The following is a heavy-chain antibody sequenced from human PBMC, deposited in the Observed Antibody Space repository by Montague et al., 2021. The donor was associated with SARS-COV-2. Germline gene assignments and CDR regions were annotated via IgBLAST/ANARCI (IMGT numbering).Heavy chain of an antibody. V-gene: IGHV4-59*11. J-gene: IGHJ5*02. CDR1: GGSMSDHY. CDR2: IYYSGGT. Sequence: SETLSLTCTVSGGSMSDHYWAWIRQPPGKGLEWLAYIYYSGGTNSNASXKSGVSMSVDTSKNQFSLKLTSVTAADTAVYYCARAVSVRRAVNWFDPWGQGTLVTVSS. CDR3: ARAVSVRRAVNWFDP. D-gene: IGHD3-10*01.